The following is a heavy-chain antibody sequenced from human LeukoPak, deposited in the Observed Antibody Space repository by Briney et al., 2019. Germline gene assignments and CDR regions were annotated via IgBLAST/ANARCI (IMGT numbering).Heavy chain of an antibody. CDR1: GFTFSDYS. Sequence: GGSLRLSCAASGFTFSDYSMNWVRQAPGKGLEWVSSISTSSSYIYYADSVKGRFTISRDNAKNSLYLQMNSLRAEDTALYYCAKGLRITMVRGGVDYWGQGTLVTVSS. D-gene: IGHD3-10*01. J-gene: IGHJ4*02. V-gene: IGHV3-21*04. CDR3: AKGLRITMVRGGVDY. CDR2: ISTSSSYI.